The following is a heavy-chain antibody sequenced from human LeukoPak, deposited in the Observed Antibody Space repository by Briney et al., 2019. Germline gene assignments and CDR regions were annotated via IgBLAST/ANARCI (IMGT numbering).Heavy chain of an antibody. CDR2: IIPIFGTA. Sequence: GSSVKVSCKASGGTFSSYAISWVRQAPGQGLEWTGRIIPIFGTANYAQKFQGRVTITADKSTSTAYMELSSLRSEDTAVYYCARGLIIGGRTTVVTDFDYWGQGTLVTVSS. D-gene: IGHD4-23*01. V-gene: IGHV1-69*06. CDR3: ARGLIIGGRTTVVTDFDY. J-gene: IGHJ4*02. CDR1: GGTFSSYA.